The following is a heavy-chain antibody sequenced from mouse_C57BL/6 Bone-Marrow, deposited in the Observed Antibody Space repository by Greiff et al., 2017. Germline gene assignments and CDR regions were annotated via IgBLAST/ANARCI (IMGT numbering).Heavy chain of an antibody. CDR2: IDPSDSYT. V-gene: IGHV1-69*01. CDR1: GYTFTSYW. Sequence: QVQLQQPGAELVMPGASVKLSCKASGYTFTSYWMHWVKQRPGQGLEWIGEIDPSDSYTNYNQKFKGKSTLTVDKSSSTAYMQLSSLTSEDSAVYYCARRGYYGFAYWGRGNLVTVSA. D-gene: IGHD1-1*01. J-gene: IGHJ3*01. CDR3: ARRGYYGFAY.